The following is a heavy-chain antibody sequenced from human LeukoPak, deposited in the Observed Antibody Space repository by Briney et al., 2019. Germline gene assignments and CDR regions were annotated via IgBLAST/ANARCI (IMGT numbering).Heavy chain of an antibody. CDR3: ASPVFPDGYFQH. V-gene: IGHV3-66*01. CDR2: IYSGGGT. D-gene: IGHD1-14*01. Sequence: PGGSERLSCAASGFTVRSNYMSWVRQAPGKGLEWVSVIYSGGGTYYADSVKGRFTVSRDNSKNTLYLQVNSLRAEDTAVYYCASPVFPDGYFQHWGQGTMVTFSS. CDR1: GFTVRSNY. J-gene: IGHJ1*01.